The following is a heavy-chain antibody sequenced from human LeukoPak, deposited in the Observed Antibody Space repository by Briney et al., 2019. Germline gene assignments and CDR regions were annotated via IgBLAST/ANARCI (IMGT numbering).Heavy chain of an antibody. V-gene: IGHV4-39*07. CDR2: IYYSGST. Sequence: PSETLSLTCTVSGGSISSSSYYWGWIRQPPGKGLEWIGSIYYSGSTYYNPSLKSRVTISVDTSKNQFSLKLSSVTAADTAVYYCARGSRVGATGIDHWGQGTLVTVSS. J-gene: IGHJ4*02. CDR1: GGSISSSSYY. CDR3: ARGSRVGATGIDH. D-gene: IGHD1-26*01.